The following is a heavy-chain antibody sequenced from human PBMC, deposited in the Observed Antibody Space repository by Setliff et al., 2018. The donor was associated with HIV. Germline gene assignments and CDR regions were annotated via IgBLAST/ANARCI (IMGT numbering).Heavy chain of an antibody. CDR2: IYHTGTT. J-gene: IGHJ6*02. CDR1: GGSISSSGNY. Sequence: KPSETLSLTCTVSGGSISSSGNYWTWIRQRPGKGLEWIGYIYHTGTTYYHPSLKSRVLISVDTSNNQFSLRLSSVTAADTAVYYCARDLSPYGSGDPHYYYGMDVWGQGTTVTVSS. CDR3: ARDLSPYGSGDPHYYYGMDV. D-gene: IGHD3-10*01. V-gene: IGHV4-31*03.